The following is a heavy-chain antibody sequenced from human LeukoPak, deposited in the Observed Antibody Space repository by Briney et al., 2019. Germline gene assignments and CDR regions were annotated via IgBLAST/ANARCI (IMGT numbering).Heavy chain of an antibody. D-gene: IGHD6-19*01. V-gene: IGHV4-34*01. CDR1: GGSFSGHS. CDR2: INHSGNI. CDR3: ARVRGAVAVDY. J-gene: IGHJ4*02. Sequence: SETLSLTCAVYGGSFSGHSWSWIRQPPGKGLEWIGDINHSGNINYNPSLKSRVTLSVDTSKNQFSLKLGSVTAADTAVYYCARVRGAVAVDYWGQGTLVTVSS.